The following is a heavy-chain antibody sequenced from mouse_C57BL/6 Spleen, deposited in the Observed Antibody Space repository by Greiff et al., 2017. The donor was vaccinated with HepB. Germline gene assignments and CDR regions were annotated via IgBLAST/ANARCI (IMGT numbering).Heavy chain of an antibody. J-gene: IGHJ1*03. V-gene: IGHV6-3*01. CDR1: GFTFSNYW. CDR3: TGTSWYFDV. Sequence: EVHLVESGGGLVQPGGSMKLSCVASGFTFSNYWMNWVRQSPEKGLEWVAQIRLKSDNYATHYAESVKGRFTISRDDSKSSVYLQMNNLRAEDTGIYYCTGTSWYFDVWGTGTTVTVSS. CDR2: IRLKSDNYAT.